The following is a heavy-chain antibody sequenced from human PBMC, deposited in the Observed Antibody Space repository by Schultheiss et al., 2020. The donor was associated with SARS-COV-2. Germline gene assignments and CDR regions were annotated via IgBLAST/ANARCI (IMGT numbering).Heavy chain of an antibody. V-gene: IGHV3-30*02. Sequence: GGSLRLSCAASGFTFSTYGMHWVRQAPGKGLEWVAILWYDGSKKYYADSVKGRFTISRDNSRNTLFLQMHILKPEDTAVYYCAKGAVAGDDAFHLWGQGTMVTVSS. D-gene: IGHD6-19*01. CDR1: GFTFSTYG. J-gene: IGHJ3*01. CDR2: LWYDGSKK. CDR3: AKGAVAGDDAFHL.